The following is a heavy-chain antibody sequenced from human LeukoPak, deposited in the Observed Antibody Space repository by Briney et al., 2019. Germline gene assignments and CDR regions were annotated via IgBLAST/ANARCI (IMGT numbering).Heavy chain of an antibody. J-gene: IGHJ4*02. CDR3: AKADTFENYFDS. V-gene: IGHV3-30*18. CDR2: VSPDGSHV. CDR1: GFTFSTFG. Sequence: GGSLRLSCAASGFTFSTFGMNWVRQAAGKGLEWVALVSPDGSHVNYADSVKGRFTISRDNSKHMMNLQMNSLTSDDTAVYFCAKADTFENYFDSWGQGTLVTVSS. D-gene: IGHD3-9*01.